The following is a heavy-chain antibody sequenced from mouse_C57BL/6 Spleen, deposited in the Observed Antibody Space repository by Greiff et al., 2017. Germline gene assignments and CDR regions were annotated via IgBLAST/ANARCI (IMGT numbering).Heavy chain of an antibody. J-gene: IGHJ2*01. CDR1: GYTFTSYW. Sequence: QVQLQQPGAELVRPGSSVKLSCKASGYTFTSYWMHWVKQRPIQGLEWIGNIDPSDSETHYNQKFKDKATLTVDKSSSTAYMQLSSLTSEDSAVYYCARVHYGNYLYYFDYWGQGTTLTVSS. D-gene: IGHD2-1*01. V-gene: IGHV1-52*01. CDR2: IDPSDSET. CDR3: ARVHYGNYLYYFDY.